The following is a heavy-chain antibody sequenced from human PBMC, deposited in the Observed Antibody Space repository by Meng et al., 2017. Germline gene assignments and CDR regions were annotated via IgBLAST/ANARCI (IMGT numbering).Heavy chain of an antibody. CDR2: ISYDGSNK. D-gene: IGHD3-10*01. CDR1: GFTFSSYA. J-gene: IGHJ3*02. Sequence: QVQLVESGGGVVQPGRSLRLSCAASGFTFSSYAMHWVRQAPGKGLEWVAVISYDGSNKYYADSVKGRFTISRDNSKNTLYLQMNSLRAEDTAVYYCASGGRSYDAFDIWGQGTMVTVSS. V-gene: IGHV3-30*04. CDR3: ASGGRSYDAFDI.